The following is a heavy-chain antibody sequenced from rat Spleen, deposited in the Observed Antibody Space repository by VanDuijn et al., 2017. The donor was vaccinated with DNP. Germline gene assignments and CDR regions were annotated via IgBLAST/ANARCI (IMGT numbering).Heavy chain of an antibody. D-gene: IGHD1-6*01. CDR1: GFTFSSFP. CDR2: IGSDGSRT. CDR3: ARHVSGIPYWYFDF. V-gene: IGHV5S10*01. Sequence: EVQLVESGGGLVQPGRSLKLSCAASGFTFSSFPMAWVRQTPEKGLEWVATIGSDGSRTYYRDSVKGRFTISRENAKGTLYLQMDSLRSEDTATYYCARHVSGIPYWYFDFWGPGTMVVVSS. J-gene: IGHJ1*01.